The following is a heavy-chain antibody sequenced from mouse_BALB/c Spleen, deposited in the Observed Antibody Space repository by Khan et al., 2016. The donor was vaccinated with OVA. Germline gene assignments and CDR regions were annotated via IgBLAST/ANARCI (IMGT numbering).Heavy chain of an antibody. CDR2: VSTGGSYT. J-gene: IGHJ3*01. Sequence: DVHLVESGGDLVKPGGSLKLSCAASGFTFSTYGMSWVRQTADRRLEWVATVSTGGSYTYYPDSVKGGFTISRDNAKNTLYLQMNSLKSEDTAMFYCTRLAYYYDSEGFAYWGQGTLVTVSA. V-gene: IGHV5-6*01. D-gene: IGHD1-1*01. CDR1: GFTFSTYG. CDR3: TRLAYYYDSEGFAY.